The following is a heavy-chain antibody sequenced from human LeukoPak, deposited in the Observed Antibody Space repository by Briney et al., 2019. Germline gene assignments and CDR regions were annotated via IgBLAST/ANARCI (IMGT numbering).Heavy chain of an antibody. CDR3: AREVRRLYYDILTGYFDY. Sequence: PGGSLRLSCAASGFTVSSNYMSWVRQAPGKGLEWVSVIYSGGSTYYADSVKGRFTISRDNSKNTLYLQMNSLRAEDTAVYYCAREVRRLYYDILTGYFDYWGQGTLVTVSS. J-gene: IGHJ4*02. V-gene: IGHV3-66*01. CDR1: GFTVSSNY. D-gene: IGHD3-9*01. CDR2: IYSGGST.